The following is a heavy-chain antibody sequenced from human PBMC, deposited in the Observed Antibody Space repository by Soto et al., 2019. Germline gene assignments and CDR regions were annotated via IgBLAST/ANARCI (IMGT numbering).Heavy chain of an antibody. D-gene: IGHD1-26*01. V-gene: IGHV4-61*01. CDR2: IYYSGST. CDR1: GGSVSSGSYY. CDR3: ARVSIVGAPIRFDY. J-gene: IGHJ4*02. Sequence: PSETLSLTCTVSGGSVSSGSYYWSWIRQPPGKGLEWIGYIYYSGSTNYNPSLKSRVTISVDTSKNQFSLKLSSVTAADTAVYYCARVSIVGAPIRFDYWGQGTLVTVSS.